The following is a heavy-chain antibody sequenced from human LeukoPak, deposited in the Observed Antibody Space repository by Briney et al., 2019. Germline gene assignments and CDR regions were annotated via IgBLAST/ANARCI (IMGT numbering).Heavy chain of an antibody. CDR3: ARDASRSGDHYYYYYGMDV. J-gene: IGHJ6*02. V-gene: IGHV4-59*01. CDR2: IYYSGST. Sequence: SETLSLTCTVSGGSISSYYWSWIRQPPGKGLEWIGYIYYSGSTNYNPSLKSRVTISVDTSKNQFSLKLSSVTAADTAVYYCARDASRSGDHYYYYYGMDVWGQGTTVTASS. CDR1: GGSISSYY. D-gene: IGHD3-16*01.